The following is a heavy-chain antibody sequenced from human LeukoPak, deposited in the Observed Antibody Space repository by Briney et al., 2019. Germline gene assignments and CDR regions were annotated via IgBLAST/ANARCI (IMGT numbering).Heavy chain of an antibody. V-gene: IGHV3-30*18. CDR3: AKEGPLQSIDY. CDR2: ISYDGSNK. J-gene: IGHJ4*02. Sequence: GRSLRPSCAASGFTFSSYGMHWVRQAPGKGLEWVAVISYDGSNKYYADSVKGRFTISRDNSKNTLYLQMNSLRAEDTAVYYCAKEGPLQSIDYWGQGTLVTVSS. D-gene: IGHD5-24*01. CDR1: GFTFSSYG.